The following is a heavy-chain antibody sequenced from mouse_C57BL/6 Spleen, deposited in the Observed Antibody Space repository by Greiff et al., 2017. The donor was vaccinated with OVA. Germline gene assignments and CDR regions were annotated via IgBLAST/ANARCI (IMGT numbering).Heavy chain of an antibody. CDR3: TRYYTAY. D-gene: IGHD2-12*01. Sequence: EVQLQQSGAELVRPGASVKLSCTASGFNIKDDYMHWVKQRPEQGLEWIGWIDPENGDTEYASKFQGKATITADTSSNTAYLQLSSLTAEDTAVDYCTRYYTAYWGQGTLVTVSA. CDR1: GFNIKDDY. CDR2: IDPENGDT. V-gene: IGHV14-4*01. J-gene: IGHJ3*01.